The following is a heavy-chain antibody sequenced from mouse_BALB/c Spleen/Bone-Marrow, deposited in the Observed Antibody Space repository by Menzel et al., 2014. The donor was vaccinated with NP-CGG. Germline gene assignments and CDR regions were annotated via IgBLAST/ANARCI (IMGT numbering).Heavy chain of an antibody. J-gene: IGHJ2*01. Sequence: VQLQQSGPELVKPGASVKISCKASGYTFTDYNMHWVKQSHGKSLEWIGYIYPYNGGTGYNQKFKNKATLTVDKSSSTAYMELRSPTSEDSAVYYCARRGSPYYFDYWGQGTTLTVSS. V-gene: IGHV1S29*02. CDR3: ARRGSPYYFDY. CDR1: GYTFTDYN. D-gene: IGHD1-1*01. CDR2: IYPYNGGT.